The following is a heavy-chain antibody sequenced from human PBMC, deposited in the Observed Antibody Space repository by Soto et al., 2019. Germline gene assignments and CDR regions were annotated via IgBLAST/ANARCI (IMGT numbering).Heavy chain of an antibody. J-gene: IGHJ3*02. CDR3: ATDRRDYYDSSGFRYDAFDI. V-gene: IGHV1-24*01. Sequence: ASVQVSCKVSGYTLTELSMHWVRQAPGKGLEWMGGFDPEDGETIYAQKFQGRVTMTEDTSTDTAYMELSSLRSEDTAVYYCATDRRDYYDSSGFRYDAFDIWGQGTMVTV. CDR2: FDPEDGET. CDR1: GYTLTELS. D-gene: IGHD3-22*01.